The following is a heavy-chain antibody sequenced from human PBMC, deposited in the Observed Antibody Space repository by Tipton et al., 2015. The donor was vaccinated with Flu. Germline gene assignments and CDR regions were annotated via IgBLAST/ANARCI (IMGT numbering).Heavy chain of an antibody. CDR2: IFASGST. Sequence: TLSLTCTVSGASISSGTYYWNWIRQPAGKGLEWIGRIFASGSTYYNPSLKSRVTFSVDRSRNQFSLKLTSVTAADTAVYYCARARLTDSKGYFDLWGPGALVTVSS. J-gene: IGHJ4*02. CDR3: ARARLTDSKGYFDL. CDR1: GASISSGTYY. D-gene: IGHD3-22*01. V-gene: IGHV4-61*02.